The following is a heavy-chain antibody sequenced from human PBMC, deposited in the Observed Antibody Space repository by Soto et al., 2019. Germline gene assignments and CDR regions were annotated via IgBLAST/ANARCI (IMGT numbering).Heavy chain of an antibody. CDR2: IYYTGST. Sequence: SETLSLTCTVSGGSISACYWSWIRQPPGKGLEWIGYIYYTGSTNYNPSLKSRVTISVDTSKNQFSLKLSSVIAADTAIYYCARNRDGYNQHYFDYWGQGTLVTVSS. CDR3: ARNRDGYNQHYFDY. D-gene: IGHD5-12*01. J-gene: IGHJ4*02. V-gene: IGHV4-59*08. CDR1: GGSISACY.